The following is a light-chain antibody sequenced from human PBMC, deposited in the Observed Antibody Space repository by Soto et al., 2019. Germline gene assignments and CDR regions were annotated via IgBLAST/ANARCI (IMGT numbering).Light chain of an antibody. Sequence: QSALTQPRSVSGSPGQSVTLSCTGTSTDVGNYDYVSWYPQYPGKAPKLLIYDVNKRPSGVPARFSGSKSGKTASLAISGLQAEDEADYYCCSYAGSYTVIFGGGTKLTVL. J-gene: IGLJ2*01. V-gene: IGLV2-11*01. CDR1: STDVGNYDY. CDR2: DVN. CDR3: CSYAGSYTVI.